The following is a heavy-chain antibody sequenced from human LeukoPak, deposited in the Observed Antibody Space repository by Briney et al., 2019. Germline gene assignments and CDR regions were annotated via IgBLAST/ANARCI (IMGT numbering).Heavy chain of an antibody. CDR2: FYHNRGA. CDR3: VTAVAGTLDY. J-gene: IGHJ4*02. D-gene: IGHD6-19*01. V-gene: IGHV4-59*12. CDR1: GGSISGYY. Sequence: SETLSLTCTVSGGSISGYYWGWSRQAPGKGVEWIGNFYHNRGAWYKSSLKSRVTISVDKSKNQFSLKLSSVTAADTAVYYCVTAVAGTLDYWGQGTLVTVSS.